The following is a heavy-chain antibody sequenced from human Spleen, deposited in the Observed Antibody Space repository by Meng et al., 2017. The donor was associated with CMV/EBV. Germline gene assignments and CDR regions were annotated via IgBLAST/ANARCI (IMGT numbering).Heavy chain of an antibody. CDR3: ARANTIFGVVTGYYYYGMDV. CDR1: GFTFDDYG. Sequence: ETLSLTCAASGFTFDDYGMSWVRQVPGKGLEWVSGIKWNGGSTGYADSVKGRFSISRDNAKNSLYLQMNSLRAEDTALYYCARANTIFGVVTGYYYYGMDVWGQGTTVTVSS. J-gene: IGHJ6*02. D-gene: IGHD3-3*01. V-gene: IGHV3-20*04. CDR2: IKWNGGST.